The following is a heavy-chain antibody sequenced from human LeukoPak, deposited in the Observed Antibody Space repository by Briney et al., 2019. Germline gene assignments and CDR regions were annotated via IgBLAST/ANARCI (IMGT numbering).Heavy chain of an antibody. D-gene: IGHD6-6*01. CDR1: GGSISTYY. J-gene: IGHJ1*01. Sequence: SETLSLTCTVSGGSISTYYWNWIRQPPGKGLEWIGYIYHSGSTNYNPSLQSRVTISVDSSKNQFSLNLNSVTAADTAVYYCARGGAARLHFQNWGQGTLVTVSS. CDR3: ARGGAARLHFQN. CDR2: IYHSGST. V-gene: IGHV4-59*01.